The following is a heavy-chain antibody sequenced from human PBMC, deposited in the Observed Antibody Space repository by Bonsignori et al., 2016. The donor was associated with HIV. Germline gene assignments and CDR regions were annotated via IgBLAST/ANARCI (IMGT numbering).Heavy chain of an antibody. CDR2: IYYSGST. CDR3: ARDLGYSSSSLDFDY. Sequence: GSLRLSCTVSGGSISSSSYYWGWIRQPPGKGLEWIGSIYYSGSTYYNPSLKSRVTISVDTSKNQFSLKLSSVTAADTAVYYCARDLGYSSSSLDFDYWGQGTLVTVSS. D-gene: IGHD6-6*01. J-gene: IGHJ4*02. CDR1: GGSISSSSYY. V-gene: IGHV4-39*07.